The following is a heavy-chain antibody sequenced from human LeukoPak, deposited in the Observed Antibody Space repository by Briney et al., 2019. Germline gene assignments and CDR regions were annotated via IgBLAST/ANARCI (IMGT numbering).Heavy chain of an antibody. D-gene: IGHD6-13*01. J-gene: IGHJ4*02. CDR3: ARESSSSFDY. CDR1: GGSISTYY. V-gene: IGHV4-59*01. Sequence: SETLSLTCTVSGGSISTYYWNWIRQPPGKGLEWIGYIYYSGSTNYNPSLKSRVTISVDTSKNQFSLKLSSVTAADTAVYYCARESSSSFDYWGQGTLVTVSS. CDR2: IYYSGST.